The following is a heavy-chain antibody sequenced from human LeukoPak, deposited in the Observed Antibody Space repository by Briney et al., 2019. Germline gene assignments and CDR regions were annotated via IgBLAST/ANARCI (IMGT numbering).Heavy chain of an antibody. CDR1: GFTFSSFG. CDR2: ISYDGSNK. CDR3: AKDRPLDY. J-gene: IGHJ4*02. V-gene: IGHV3-30*18. Sequence: GGSLRLSCAASGFTFSSFGMHWVRQAPGKGLECVAVISYDGSNKYYADSVKGRSTISRDNSKNTLYLQMNSLRAEDTAVYYCAKDRPLDYWGQGTLVTVSS.